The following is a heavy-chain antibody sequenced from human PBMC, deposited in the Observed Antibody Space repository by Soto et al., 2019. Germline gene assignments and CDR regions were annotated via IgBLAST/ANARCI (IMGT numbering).Heavy chain of an antibody. D-gene: IGHD2-21*01. CDR3: ARDPELHGLDY. V-gene: IGHV4-59*01. J-gene: IGHJ4*02. Sequence: QVQLQESGPGLVKPSETLSLTCNVSGTSIIAYYWTWIRQPPGKALEWIGYISYRGSTKYNPSLKSRVAISLDTSRNQFSLKLTPVTASDTAIYFCARDPELHGLDYWGQGTLVTVS. CDR2: ISYRGST. CDR1: GTSIIAYY.